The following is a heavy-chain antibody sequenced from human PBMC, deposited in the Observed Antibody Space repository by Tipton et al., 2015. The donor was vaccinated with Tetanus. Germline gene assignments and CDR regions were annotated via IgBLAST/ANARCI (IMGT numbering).Heavy chain of an antibody. V-gene: IGHV3-48*02. J-gene: IGHJ5*01. CDR2: ISGSSDSI. CDR1: GFTFSMFS. CDR3: GRALGXXXXVASGHXXXXXXXXFSSGSAXAPTLFPLVS. Sequence: SLRLSCVASGFTFSMFSMNWVRQAPGKGLEWVSYISGSSDSIYYADSVKGRFTISRDNGKNSLYLQMNSLRDEDTAVYYCGRALGXXXXVASGHXXXXXXXXFSSGSAXAPTLFPLVSW. D-gene: IGHD1-1*01.